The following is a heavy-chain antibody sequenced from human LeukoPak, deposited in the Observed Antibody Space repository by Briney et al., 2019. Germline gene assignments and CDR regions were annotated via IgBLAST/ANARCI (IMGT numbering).Heavy chain of an antibody. V-gene: IGHV3-15*01. J-gene: IGHJ5*02. CDR2: IKSETDGGTT. Sequence: GGCLRLACAAAGFTSSNAWTGWVRQAPGGGLGWVGRIKSETDGGTTDYAAPVKGRFTISRDDSKNTLYLQMNSLKTEDTAVYYCTTFPHMWLRSTHLPTIRFDPWGQGTLVTVSS. CDR3: TTFPHMWLRSTHLPTIRFDP. CDR1: GFTSSNAW. D-gene: IGHD5-12*01.